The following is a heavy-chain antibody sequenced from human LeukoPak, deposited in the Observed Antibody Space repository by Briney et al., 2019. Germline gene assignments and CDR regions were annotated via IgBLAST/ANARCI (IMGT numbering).Heavy chain of an antibody. CDR3: AKGHLGYCSTSCPAPDY. D-gene: IGHD2-2*01. J-gene: IGHJ4*02. CDR1: GFTFDDYA. Sequence: GGSLRLSCAASGFTFDDYAMHGVRQAPGKGLAWVSLISWDCGSTYYADFVKGRFTISRDNSKNSLYLQMNSLRAEDTALYYCAKGHLGYCSTSCPAPDYWGQGTLVTVSS. V-gene: IGHV3-43D*04. CDR2: ISWDCGST.